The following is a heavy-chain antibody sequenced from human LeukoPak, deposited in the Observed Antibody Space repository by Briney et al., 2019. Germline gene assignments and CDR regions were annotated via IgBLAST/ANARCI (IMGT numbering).Heavy chain of an antibody. V-gene: IGHV5-51*01. J-gene: IGHJ6*01. Sequence: GESLKISCKGSGYSFTSYWIGWVRQMPGKRLEWMGIIYPGDSDTRYSPSFQGQVTISADKSISTAYLQCSSLKASDTTMYYCARLMRIAAAVAYGMDVWGQGTTVTVSS. CDR1: GYSFTSYW. D-gene: IGHD6-13*01. CDR3: ARLMRIAAAVAYGMDV. CDR2: IYPGDSDT.